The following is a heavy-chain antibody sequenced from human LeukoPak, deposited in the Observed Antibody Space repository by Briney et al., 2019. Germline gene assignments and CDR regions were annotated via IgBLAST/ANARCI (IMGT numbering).Heavy chain of an antibody. CDR2: IYPGDSDT. D-gene: IGHD6-6*01. CDR1: GYSFTSYW. CDR3: ARSLSSSSWYFDY. Sequence: GESLKISCKGSGYSFTSYWIGWVRQMPGKGLEWMGIIYPGDSDTRYSPSFQGQATISADKSISTAYLQWSSLKASDTAMYYCARSLSSSSWYFDYWGQGTLVTVSS. V-gene: IGHV5-51*01. J-gene: IGHJ4*02.